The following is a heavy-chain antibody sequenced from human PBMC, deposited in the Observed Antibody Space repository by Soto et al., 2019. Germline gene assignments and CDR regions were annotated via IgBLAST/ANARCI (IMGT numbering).Heavy chain of an antibody. CDR2: TSNSGGST. CDR1: GFTFSSYG. CDR3: AKDSGSSSWYPLDY. V-gene: IGHV3-23*01. D-gene: IGHD6-13*01. J-gene: IGHJ4*02. Sequence: GGSLRLSCAASGFTFSSYGMTWVRQAPGKGLEWVSATSNSGGSTYYADSVKGRFTISRDNSKNTLYLQMNSLRAEDTAIYYCAKDSGSSSWYPLDYWGQGMLVTVSS.